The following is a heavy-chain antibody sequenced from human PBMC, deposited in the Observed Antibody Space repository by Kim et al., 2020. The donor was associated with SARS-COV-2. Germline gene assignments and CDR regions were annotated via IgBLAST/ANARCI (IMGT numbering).Heavy chain of an antibody. CDR1: GFTFGDYA. D-gene: IGHD6-13*01. CDR3: TRDLAAAGGYYYYYGMDV. J-gene: IGHJ6*02. V-gene: IGHV3-49*03. CDR2: IRSKAYGGTT. Sequence: GGSLRLSCTASGFTFGDYAMSWFRQAPGRGLEWVVFIRSKAYGGTTEYAASVKGRFTISRDDSKSIAYLQMNSLKTEDTAVYYCTRDLAAAGGYYYYYGMDVWGQGTTVTVSS.